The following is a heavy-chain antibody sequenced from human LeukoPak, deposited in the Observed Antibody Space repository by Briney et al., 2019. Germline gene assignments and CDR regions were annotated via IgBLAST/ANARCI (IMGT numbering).Heavy chain of an antibody. D-gene: IGHD2-2*01. CDR1: GYTFTGYY. J-gene: IGHJ5*02. Sequence: ASVKVSCKASGYTFTGYYMHWVRQAPGQGLEWIGWINPNSGGTNYAQKFQGRVTMTRDTSISTAYMELSRLRSDDTAVYYCARVGRYCSSTSCYAGWWFDPWGQGTLVTVSS. V-gene: IGHV1-2*02. CDR3: ARVGRYCSSTSCYAGWWFDP. CDR2: INPNSGGT.